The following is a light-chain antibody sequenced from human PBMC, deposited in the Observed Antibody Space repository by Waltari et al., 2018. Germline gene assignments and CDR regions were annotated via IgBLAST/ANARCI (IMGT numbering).Light chain of an antibody. CDR3: ATWDDRLTAV. V-gene: IGLV1-47*01. CDR2: GNN. CDR1: NSNVGANS. J-gene: IGLJ2*01. Sequence: QSILTQPPSASGTPGRTVTISCSGSNSNVGANSVCWYQQLPGTAPKLLIFGNNHQPFGVPDRFSGSKSGTSASLALRGLRSEDEADYYCATWDDRLTAVFGGGTKLTVL.